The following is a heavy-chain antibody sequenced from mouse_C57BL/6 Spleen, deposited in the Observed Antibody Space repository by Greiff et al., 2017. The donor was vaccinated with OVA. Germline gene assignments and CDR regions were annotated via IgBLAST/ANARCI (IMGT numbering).Heavy chain of an antibody. CDR1: GYTFTDYY. V-gene: IGHV1-26*01. Sequence: EVQLQQSGPELVKPGASVKISCKASGYTFTDYYMNWVKQSHGKSLEWIGDINPNNGGTSYNQKFKGKATLTVDKSSSTAYMELRSLTSEDSAVYYCARESWSDYWGQGTTLTVSS. CDR3: ARESWSDY. CDR2: INPNNGGT. J-gene: IGHJ2*01.